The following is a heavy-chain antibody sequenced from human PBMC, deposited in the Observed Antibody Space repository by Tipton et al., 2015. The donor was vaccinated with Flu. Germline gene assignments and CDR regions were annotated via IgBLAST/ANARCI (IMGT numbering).Heavy chain of an antibody. CDR1: GGSFSGYY. V-gene: IGHV4-34*01. Sequence: TLSLTCAAYGGSFSGYYWSWIRQPPGKGLEWIGEINHSGSTNYNPSLKSRVTISVDTSKNQFSLKLSSVTAADTAVYYCARAPPSYGYDYWGQGTLVTVSS. CDR2: INHSGST. CDR3: ARAPPSYGYDY. D-gene: IGHD5-18*01. J-gene: IGHJ4*02.